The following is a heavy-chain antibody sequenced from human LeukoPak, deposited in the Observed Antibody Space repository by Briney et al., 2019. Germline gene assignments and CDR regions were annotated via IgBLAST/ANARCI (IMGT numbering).Heavy chain of an antibody. CDR2: INPSGVRT. CDR3: ARGGTAVAGMEGFYGRTGRLDY. CDR1: VDTLTGVY. V-gene: IGHV1-46*01. Sequence: GSLRVSCKPSVDTLTGVYMHWGRQAPGQGGGGRGIINPSGVRTSYAEMGVGRVTMTSDTTTSSIVMELSRLRSEDMAVSYCARGGTAVAGMEGFYGRTGRLDYWGQGTLVTVSP. J-gene: IGHJ4*02. D-gene: IGHD6-19*01.